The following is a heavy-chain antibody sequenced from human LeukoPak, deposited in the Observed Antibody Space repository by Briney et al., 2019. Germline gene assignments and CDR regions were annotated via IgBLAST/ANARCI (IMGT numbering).Heavy chain of an antibody. J-gene: IGHJ6*03. Sequence: GGSLRLSCAASGFTFDDYGMSWVRQAPGKGLEWVSGINWNGGSTGYADSVKGRFTISRDNAKNSLYLQMNSLRAEDTALYYCARIAARLFYYYYYMDVWGEGTTVTVSS. CDR1: GFTFDDYG. D-gene: IGHD6-6*01. V-gene: IGHV3-20*04. CDR2: INWNGGST. CDR3: ARIAARLFYYYYYMDV.